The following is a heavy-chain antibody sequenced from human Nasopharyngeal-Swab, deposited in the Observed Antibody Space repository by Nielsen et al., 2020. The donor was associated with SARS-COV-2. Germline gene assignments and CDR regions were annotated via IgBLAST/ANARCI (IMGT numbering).Heavy chain of an antibody. CDR3: ATGDDYGRDY. CDR1: GFTFSSYA. Sequence: LSLTCAASGFTFSSYAMHWVRQAPGKGLEWVAVISYDGSNKYYANSVKGRFTISRDNSKNTLYLQMGSLRAEDMAVYYCATGDDYGRDYWGQGTLVTVSS. J-gene: IGHJ4*02. V-gene: IGHV3-30*14. CDR2: ISYDGSNK. D-gene: IGHD4-17*01.